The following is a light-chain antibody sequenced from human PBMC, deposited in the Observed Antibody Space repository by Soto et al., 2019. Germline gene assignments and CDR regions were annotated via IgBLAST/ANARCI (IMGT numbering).Light chain of an antibody. CDR3: QQYETWPRT. CDR1: QNVHIN. CDR2: GVS. Sequence: TVMTQSPATLSVSPGDTATLSCRSSQNVHINLAWYQQKPGQAPTLLIYGVSARAPGAPARFSGTGSGTEFTLTIRNLQSEDFGVYYCQQYETWPRTFGQGTKVAIQ. J-gene: IGKJ2*01. V-gene: IGKV3-15*01.